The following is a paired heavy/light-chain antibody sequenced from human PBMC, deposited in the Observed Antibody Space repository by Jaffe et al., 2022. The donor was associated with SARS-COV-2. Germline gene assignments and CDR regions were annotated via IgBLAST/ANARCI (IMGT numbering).Heavy chain of an antibody. CDR2: IRSKAYGGTT. D-gene: IGHD2-2*01. CDR3: TRAPLGYCSSTSCSTTTVTTYYYFDY. Sequence: EVQLVESGGGLVKPGRSLRLSCTASGFTFGDYAMSWFRQAPGKGLEWVGFIRSKAYGGTTEYAASVKGRFTISRDDSKSIAYLQMNSLKTEDTAVYYCTRAPLGYCSSTSCSTTTVTTYYYFDYWGQGTLVTVSS. CDR1: GFTFGDYA. J-gene: IGHJ4*02. V-gene: IGHV3-49*05.
Light chain of an antibody. CDR2: AAS. V-gene: IGKV1-9*01. Sequence: DIQLTQSPSFLSASVGDRVTITCRASQGISSYLAWYQQKPGKAPKLLIYAASTLQSGVPSRFSGSGSGTEFTLTISSLQPEDFATYYCQQLNSYGFTFGPGTKVDIK. CDR1: QGISSY. J-gene: IGKJ3*01. CDR3: QQLNSYGFT.